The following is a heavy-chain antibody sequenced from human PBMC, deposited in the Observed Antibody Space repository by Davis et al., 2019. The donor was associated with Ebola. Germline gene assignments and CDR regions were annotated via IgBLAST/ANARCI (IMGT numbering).Heavy chain of an antibody. CDR3: ARKVSPLDWLLPVDY. D-gene: IGHD3/OR15-3a*01. CDR1: GFTFSSYA. V-gene: IGHV3-23*01. J-gene: IGHJ4*02. Sequence: PGGSLRLSCVASGFTFSSYAMTWVRQAPEKGLEWVSGISHSGGSTYYADSVKGRFTIPRDSSKNTLYLQMNSLGAADTAVYYCARKVSPLDWLLPVDYWGQGTLVTVSS. CDR2: ISHSGGST.